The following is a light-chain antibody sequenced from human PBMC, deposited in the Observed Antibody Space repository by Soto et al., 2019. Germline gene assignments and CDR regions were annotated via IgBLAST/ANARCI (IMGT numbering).Light chain of an antibody. V-gene: IGLV1-44*01. CDR3: AAWDDSLNGWV. Sequence: QSVLTQPPSASGTPGQRVTISCSGSSSNIGSNTVNWYQQLPGTAPKLLIYSNNQRPSGVPDRFSGSNSGTSVSLAISGLQCEDEADYYCAAWDDSLNGWVFGGGTKLTVL. CDR2: SNN. J-gene: IGLJ3*02. CDR1: SSNIGSNT.